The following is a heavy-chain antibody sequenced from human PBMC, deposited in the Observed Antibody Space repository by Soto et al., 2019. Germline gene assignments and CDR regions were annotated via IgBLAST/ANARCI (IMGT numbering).Heavy chain of an antibody. J-gene: IGHJ4*02. CDR3: APQSGGGGY. D-gene: IGHD3-10*01. Sequence: EVQLVESGGGLIQPGGSLRLSCAVSGFTVSNNYMSWVRQAPGKGLEGVSVIYSGGYTAYGDSVKGRFTISRDNSKNTPNPQINRLGADATAVYYCAPQSGGGGYWGQGTLVTVSS. V-gene: IGHV3-53*01. CDR1: GFTVSNNY. CDR2: IYSGGYT.